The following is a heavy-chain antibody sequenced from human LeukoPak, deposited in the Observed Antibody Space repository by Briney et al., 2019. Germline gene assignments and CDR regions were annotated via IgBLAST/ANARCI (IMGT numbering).Heavy chain of an antibody. CDR3: ARISDYDFWSGYYLDPFDP. V-gene: IGHV5-51*01. D-gene: IGHD3-3*01. CDR1: GYSFTSYW. J-gene: IGHJ5*02. Sequence: GEFLKISCKGSGYSFTSYWIGWVRQMPGKGLEWMGIIYPGDSDTRYSPSFQGQVTISADKSISTAYLQWSSLKASDTAMYYCARISDYDFWSGYYLDPFDPWGQGTLVTVSS. CDR2: IYPGDSDT.